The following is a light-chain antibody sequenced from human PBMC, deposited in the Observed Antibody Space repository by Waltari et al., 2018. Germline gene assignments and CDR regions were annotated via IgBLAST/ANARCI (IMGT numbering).Light chain of an antibody. V-gene: IGKV3-15*01. CDR1: QSVSSK. CDR2: GAS. Sequence: EIVMTQSPATLSVSPGEGATLSCRASQSVSSKLAWYQQKPGQAPSLLIYGASTRATGIPARFSGSGSGTEFTLTISSLQSEDFAFYYCQQYNNWPPARTFGQGTKVEIK. CDR3: QQYNNWPPART. J-gene: IGKJ1*01.